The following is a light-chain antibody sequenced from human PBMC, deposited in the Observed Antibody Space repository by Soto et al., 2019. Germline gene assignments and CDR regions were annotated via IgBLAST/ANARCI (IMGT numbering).Light chain of an antibody. CDR2: SNN. V-gene: IGLV1-44*01. CDR1: SSNIGSNP. Sequence: QPVLTQPPSASGTPGQRVTISCSGSSSNIGSNPVNWYQQFPGTAPKLLIYSNNQRPSGVPDRFSGSKSGTSASLAISGLQSEAEADYYCAAWDDSLNGVVFGGGTKVTVL. J-gene: IGLJ2*01. CDR3: AAWDDSLNGVV.